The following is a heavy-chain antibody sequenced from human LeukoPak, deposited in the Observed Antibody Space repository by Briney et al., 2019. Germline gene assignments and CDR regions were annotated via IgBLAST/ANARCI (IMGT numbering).Heavy chain of an antibody. J-gene: IGHJ5*02. CDR2: IKQDGSAK. V-gene: IGHV3-7*01. Sequence: GGSLRLSCAASGFTFSSSWVTWVRQAPGKGLEWVANIKQDGSAKYYVDSVKGRLTISRDNAKNTLYLQMNSLRAEDTAVYYCARVYYYYDSSGYFPWGQGALVTVSS. CDR3: ARVYYYYDSSGYFP. D-gene: IGHD3-22*01. CDR1: GFTFSSSW.